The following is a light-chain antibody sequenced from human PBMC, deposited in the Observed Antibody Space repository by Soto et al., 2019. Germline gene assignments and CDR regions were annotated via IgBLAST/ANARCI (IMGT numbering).Light chain of an antibody. Sequence: QSALTQPPSASGSPGQSVTISCTGTSSDVGGHNYVSWYQQHPDKAPKLMIYEVSKRPSGVPDRFSGSKSGNTASLTVSGLQTEDEADYYCSSYAGSNMVFGGGTKLTVL. V-gene: IGLV2-8*01. CDR3: SSYAGSNMV. CDR1: SSDVGGHNY. CDR2: EVS. J-gene: IGLJ2*01.